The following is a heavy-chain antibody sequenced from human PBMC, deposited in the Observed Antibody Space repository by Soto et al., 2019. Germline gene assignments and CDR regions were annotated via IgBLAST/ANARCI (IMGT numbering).Heavy chain of an antibody. CDR3: ARMDGPNPGVTVTTFPFFDY. Sequence: QVQQLESGGGVVQPGRSLRLSCAASGFTFSSYAMHWIRQAPGKGLESVAVISYDGSNKYYADSVKGRFTISRDNSKNTLYLQMNSLRAEDTAVYYCARMDGPNPGVTVTTFPFFDYWGQGTLVTVSS. CDR1: GFTFSSYA. CDR2: ISYDGSNK. V-gene: IGHV3-30-3*01. J-gene: IGHJ4*02. D-gene: IGHD4-17*01.